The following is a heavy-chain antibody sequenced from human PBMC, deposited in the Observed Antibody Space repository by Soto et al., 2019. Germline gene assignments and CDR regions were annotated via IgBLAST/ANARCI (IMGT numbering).Heavy chain of an antibody. CDR3: ARTLKNQLPPYYYAMDV. CDR2: ISPSDSAA. CDR1: GFTFSRYE. J-gene: IGHJ6*02. V-gene: IGHV3-48*03. Sequence: XGSLGLSCSASGFTFSRYEMNWVRQGPGRGLEWISYISPSDSAAYYADSVKGRFTISRDNTKNALILQMNSLRVEDTAVYYCARTLKNQLPPYYYAMDVWGQGTTVTVSS. D-gene: IGHD2-2*01.